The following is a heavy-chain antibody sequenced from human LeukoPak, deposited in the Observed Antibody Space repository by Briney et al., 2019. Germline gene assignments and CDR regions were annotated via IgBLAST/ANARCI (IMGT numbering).Heavy chain of an antibody. V-gene: IGHV4-30-4*08. J-gene: IGHJ6*03. CDR1: GGSISSGDYY. CDR2: IYYSEST. Sequence: SQTLSLTCTVSGGSISSGDYYWSWIRQPPGKGLEWIGYIYYSESTYYNPSLKSRVTISVDTSKNQFSLKLSSVTAADTAVYYCARDLLVATTRDYYYYMDVWGKGTTVTVSS. CDR3: ARDLLVATTRDYYYYMDV. D-gene: IGHD5-12*01.